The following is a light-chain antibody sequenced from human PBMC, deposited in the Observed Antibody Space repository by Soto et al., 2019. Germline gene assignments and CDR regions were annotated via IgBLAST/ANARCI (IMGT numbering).Light chain of an antibody. CDR1: QGIANW. CDR3: LQVSSFPRT. Sequence: DIHITHSPSSLSSSVLYIFTITCLASQGIANWLAWYQQKPDKAPKSLIYAASTLQSGVPSRFSGSGSGTEFILSINSLQPEDIATYYCLQVSSFPRTFGQGTKVDIK. J-gene: IGKJ1*01. CDR2: AAS. V-gene: IGKV1D-16*01.